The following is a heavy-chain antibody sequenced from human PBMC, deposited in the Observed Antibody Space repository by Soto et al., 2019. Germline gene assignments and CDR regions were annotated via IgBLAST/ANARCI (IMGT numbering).Heavy chain of an antibody. D-gene: IGHD3-22*01. J-gene: IGHJ4*02. CDR2: ISAYNGNT. V-gene: IGHV1-18*01. CDR1: GYTFTSYG. CDR3: ARALFSYDSPLLGY. Sequence: QVQLVQSGAEVKKPGASAKVSCKASGYTFTSYGISWVRQAPGQGLEWMGWISAYNGNTNYAQKLQGRVTMTTDTSTSTAYLELRSLRSDATAVYYCARALFSYDSPLLGYWGQGTLVTVSS.